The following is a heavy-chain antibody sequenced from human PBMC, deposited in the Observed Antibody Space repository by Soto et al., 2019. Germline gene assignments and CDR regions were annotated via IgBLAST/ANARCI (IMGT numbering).Heavy chain of an antibody. CDR2: IVVGSGNT. V-gene: IGHV1-58*01. Sequence: SVKVSCKASGFTFTSSAVQWVRQARGQRLEWIGWIVVGSGNTNYAQKFQERVTITRDMSTSTAYMELSSLRSVDTALYYFAAGYCSGGSCYSAAFDVWGQGTMVTVSS. J-gene: IGHJ3*01. CDR1: GFTFTSSA. D-gene: IGHD2-15*01. CDR3: AAGYCSGGSCYSAAFDV.